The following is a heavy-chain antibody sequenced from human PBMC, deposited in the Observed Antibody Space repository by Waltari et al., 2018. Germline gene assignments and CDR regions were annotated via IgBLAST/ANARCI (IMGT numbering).Heavy chain of an antibody. V-gene: IGHV1-69*14. J-gene: IGHJ3*01. D-gene: IGHD4-17*01. CDR2: IIPIFGTP. CDR1: GGTFSSYE. Sequence: QVHLVQSGAEVKKPGSSVRVSCKASGGTFSSYEFNWVRKAPGQGLEWMGGIIPIFGTPIYAQNFQGRVTITADTSPTTAYMELSSLRFEDTAVYYCARDPKGTTVIYDAFDLWGQGTMVSVSS. CDR3: ARDPKGTTVIYDAFDL.